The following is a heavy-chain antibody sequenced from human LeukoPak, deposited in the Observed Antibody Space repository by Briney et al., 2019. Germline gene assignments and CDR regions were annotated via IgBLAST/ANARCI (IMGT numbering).Heavy chain of an antibody. CDR3: ARSRFYYYYYGMDV. J-gene: IGHJ6*02. V-gene: IGHV3-64*01. Sequence: GGSLRLSCAASGFTFSSYAMHWVRQAPGKGLEYVSAISSNGGSTYYANSVKGRFTISRDNSKNTLYLQMGSLRAEDMAVYYCARSRFYYYYYGMDVWGQGTTVTVSS. CDR1: GFTFSSYA. CDR2: ISSNGGST.